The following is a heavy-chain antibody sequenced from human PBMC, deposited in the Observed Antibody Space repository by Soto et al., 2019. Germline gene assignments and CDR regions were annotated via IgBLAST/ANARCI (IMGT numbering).Heavy chain of an antibody. Sequence: GGSLRVSCAASGVSCSNYAMSWVRQAPGKGLEWVAGISSSGYTYYVDSLKGRFTISRDNSKNSLYLQMNSLRAEDTAVYYCAKDLIDYSNSYFDYWGQGTLVPVSS. V-gene: IGHV3-23*01. J-gene: IGHJ4*02. CDR3: AKDLIDYSNSYFDY. D-gene: IGHD4-4*01. CDR2: ISSSGYT. CDR1: GVSCSNYA.